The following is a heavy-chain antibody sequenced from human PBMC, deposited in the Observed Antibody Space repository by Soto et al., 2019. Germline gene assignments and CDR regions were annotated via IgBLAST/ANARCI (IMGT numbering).Heavy chain of an antibody. CDR3: ARGSFWSGYYSSWQGRFDP. V-gene: IGHV4-31*03. CDR2: IYYSGST. J-gene: IGHJ5*02. D-gene: IGHD3-3*01. CDR1: GGSISSGGYY. Sequence: SETLSLTCTVSGGSISSGGYYWSWIRQHPGKGLEWIGYIYYSGSTYYNPSLKSRVTISVDTSKNQFSLKLSSVTAADTAVYYCARGSFWSGYYSSWQGRFDPWGQGTLVTVSS.